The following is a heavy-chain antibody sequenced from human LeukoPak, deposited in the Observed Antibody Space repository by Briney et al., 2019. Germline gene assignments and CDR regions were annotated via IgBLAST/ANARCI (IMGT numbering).Heavy chain of an antibody. D-gene: IGHD1-26*01. CDR2: ISDTGNT. CDR1: GFTLSSYA. Sequence: GGSLRLSCAASGFTLSSYAMSWVRQAPGKGLEWVSAISDTGNTYHADSVKGRFTISRDSSKNTLFPQMNRLRPEDAAVYYCAKSFQLLGLNDYWGQGTLVTVSS. J-gene: IGHJ4*02. V-gene: IGHV3-23*01. CDR3: AKSFQLLGLNDY.